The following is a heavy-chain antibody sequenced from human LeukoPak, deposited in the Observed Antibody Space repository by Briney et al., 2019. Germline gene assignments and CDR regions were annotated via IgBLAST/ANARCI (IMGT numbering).Heavy chain of an antibody. CDR2: IGSSGGST. Sequence: GGSLRLSCAASGFNFITAAMTWVRQAPGKGLEWVSLIGSSGGSTYYADSVKGRFTISRDNFNHTLSLQMNSLRVEDTAIYYCVKDVQLSTWGLGTMVTVSS. CDR1: GFNFITAA. V-gene: IGHV3-23*01. CDR3: VKDVQLST. D-gene: IGHD5-24*01. J-gene: IGHJ3*01.